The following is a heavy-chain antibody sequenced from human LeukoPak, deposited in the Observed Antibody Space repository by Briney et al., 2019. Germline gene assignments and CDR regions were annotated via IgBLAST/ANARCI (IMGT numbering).Heavy chain of an antibody. CDR2: MYHSGST. V-gene: IGHV4-38-2*01. Sequence: GSLRLSCATSGFSFSSYAMSWVRQAPGKGLEWIGNMYHSGSTYYNPSLNSRVTISVDTSKNHLSLKLSSVTAADTAVYYCARYITAGQYYFDYWGQGTLVTVTS. CDR1: GFSFSSYA. D-gene: IGHD1-14*01. J-gene: IGHJ4*02. CDR3: ARYITAGQYYFDY.